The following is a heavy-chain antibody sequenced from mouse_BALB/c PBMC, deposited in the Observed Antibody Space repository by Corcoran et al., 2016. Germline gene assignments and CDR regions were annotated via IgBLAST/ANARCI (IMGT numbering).Heavy chain of an antibody. Sequence: EVQLQQSGAELVKPGASVKLSCTASGFNIKDTYMHWVKQRPEQGLEWIGRTDPANGNTKYDPKFQGKATITADTSSNTAYLQLSSLTSEDTAVYYCARSMVTAYWGQGTLVTVSA. J-gene: IGHJ3*01. CDR1: GFNIKDTY. CDR2: TDPANGNT. CDR3: ARSMVTAY. V-gene: IGHV14-3*02. D-gene: IGHD2-1*01.